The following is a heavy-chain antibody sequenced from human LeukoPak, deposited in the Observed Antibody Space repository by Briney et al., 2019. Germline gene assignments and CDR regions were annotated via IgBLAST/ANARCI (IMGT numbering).Heavy chain of an antibody. CDR1: GGSISSGDYY. J-gene: IGHJ3*02. V-gene: IGHV4-30-4*08. CDR2: IYYSGST. CDR3: ARESRLHDSSDAFDI. D-gene: IGHD3-22*01. Sequence: PSQTLSLTCTVSGGSISSGDYYWSWIRQPPGKGLEWLGYIYYSGSTYYNPSLKIRVTISVDTSKNQFSLKLSSVTAADTAVYYCARESRLHDSSDAFDIWGQGTMVTVSS.